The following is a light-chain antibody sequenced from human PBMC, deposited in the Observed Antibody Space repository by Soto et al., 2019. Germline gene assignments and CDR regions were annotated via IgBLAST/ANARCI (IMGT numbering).Light chain of an antibody. CDR3: SSYTSSSSL. Sequence: QSVLTQPASVSGSPGQSITISCTGTSSDIGGYHYVSWYQQHPGKAPKLMIYDVSNRPSGVSNRFSCSKSGNTASLNISGLQAEDEADYYCSSYTSSSSLFGGGTKLTVL. CDR2: DVS. CDR1: SSDIGGYHY. J-gene: IGLJ2*01. V-gene: IGLV2-14*03.